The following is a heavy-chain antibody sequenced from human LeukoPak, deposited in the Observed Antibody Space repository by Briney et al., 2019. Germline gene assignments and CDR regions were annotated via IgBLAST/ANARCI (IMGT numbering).Heavy chain of an antibody. D-gene: IGHD3-9*01. V-gene: IGHV4-4*07. CDR1: GGSISSYY. Sequence: SETLSLTCTVSGGSISSYYWSWIRQPAGKGLEWIGRIYTSGSTNYNPSLKSRVTMSVDTSKNQFSLKLSSVTAADTAVYYCARDTRTHYDMNWFNPWGQGTLVTVSS. CDR3: ARDTRTHYDMNWFNP. CDR2: IYTSGST. J-gene: IGHJ5*02.